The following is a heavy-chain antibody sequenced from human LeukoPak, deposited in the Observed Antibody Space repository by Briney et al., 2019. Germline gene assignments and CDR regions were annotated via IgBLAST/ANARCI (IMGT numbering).Heavy chain of an antibody. CDR2: ISYDGSNK. CDR1: GFTFSSYA. J-gene: IGHJ4*02. V-gene: IGHV3-30-3*01. Sequence: PGRSLRLSCAASGFTFSSYAMHWVRQAPGKGLGWVAVISYDGSNKYYADSVKGRFTISRDNSKNTLYLQMNSLRAEDTAVYYCARTGSDFWSGPSYYFDYWGQGTLVTVSS. CDR3: ARTGSDFWSGPSYYFDY. D-gene: IGHD3-3*01.